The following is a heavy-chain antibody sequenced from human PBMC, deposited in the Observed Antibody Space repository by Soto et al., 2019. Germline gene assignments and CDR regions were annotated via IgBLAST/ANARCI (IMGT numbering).Heavy chain of an antibody. J-gene: IGHJ6*03. D-gene: IGHD2-15*01. CDR2: IIPILGIA. CDR3: ARDLCSGGSCYPVYYYYMDV. V-gene: IGHV1-69*04. Sequence: KRPEWMGRIIPILGIANYAQKFQGRVTITADKSTSTAHMELSSLRSEDTAVYYCARDLCSGGSCYPVYYYYMDVWGKGTTVTVSS.